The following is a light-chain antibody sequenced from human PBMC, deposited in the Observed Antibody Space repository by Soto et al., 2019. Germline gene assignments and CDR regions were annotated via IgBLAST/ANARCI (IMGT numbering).Light chain of an antibody. Sequence: QSALTQPASVSGSPGQSITISCTGTSSDVGSYNLVSWYQQHTGKAPKLMIYEGSKRPSGVSNRFSGSKSGNTASLTISGLQAEDEADYYCCSYAGSRTWVFGVGTKLTVL. CDR2: EGS. V-gene: IGLV2-23*01. CDR1: SSDVGSYNL. J-gene: IGLJ3*02. CDR3: CSYAGSRTWV.